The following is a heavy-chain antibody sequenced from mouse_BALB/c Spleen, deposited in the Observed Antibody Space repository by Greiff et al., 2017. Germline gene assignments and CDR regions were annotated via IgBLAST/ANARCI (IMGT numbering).Heavy chain of an antibody. Sequence: DVMLVESGGGLVQPKGSLKLSCAASGFTFNTYAMNWVRQAPGKGLEWVARIRSKSNNYATYYADSVKDRFTISRDDSQSMLYLQMNNLKTEDTAMYYCVRQVYYGYDGYFDYWGQGTTLTVSS. CDR3: VRQVYYGYDGYFDY. V-gene: IGHV10-1*02. D-gene: IGHD2-2*01. J-gene: IGHJ2*01. CDR2: IRSKSNNYAT. CDR1: GFTFNTYA.